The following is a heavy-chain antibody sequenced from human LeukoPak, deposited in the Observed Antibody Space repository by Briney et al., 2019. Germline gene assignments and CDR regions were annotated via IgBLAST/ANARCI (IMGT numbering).Heavy chain of an antibody. CDR3: AREGGIAVAGTRRFDY. CDR2: TYYRSKWYD. Sequence: SQTLSLTCAISGDSVSSNSAAWNWIRQSPSRGLEWLGRTYYRSKWYDDYAVSVKSRITINPDTSKNQFSLQLNSVTPEDTAVYYCAREGGIAVAGTRRFDYWGQGTLVTVSS. D-gene: IGHD6-19*01. V-gene: IGHV6-1*01. J-gene: IGHJ4*02. CDR1: GDSVSSNSAA.